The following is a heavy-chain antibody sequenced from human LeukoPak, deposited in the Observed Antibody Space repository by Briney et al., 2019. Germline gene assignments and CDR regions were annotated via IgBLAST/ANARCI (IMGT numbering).Heavy chain of an antibody. CDR3: ARDLLDYAYYYDSSGYYAPVDY. CDR1: GYTFTSYD. V-gene: IGHV1-2*02. Sequence: ASVKVSCKASGYTFTSYDINWVRQATGQGLEWMGWINPNSGGTSYAQKFQGRVTMTRDTSISTAYMELSRLRSDDTAVYYCARDLLDYAYYYDSSGYYAPVDYWGQGTLVTVSS. CDR2: INPNSGGT. J-gene: IGHJ4*02. D-gene: IGHD3-22*01.